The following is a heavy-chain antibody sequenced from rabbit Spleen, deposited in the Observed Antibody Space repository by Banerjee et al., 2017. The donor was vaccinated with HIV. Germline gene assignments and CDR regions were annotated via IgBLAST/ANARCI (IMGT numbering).Heavy chain of an antibody. CDR2: IVVGSGGFT. CDR3: ARDTGTSFSSYGMDL. Sequence: QEQLEESGGGLVRPGGALTLTCKASGIDLSTDAYMCWVRQPPGKGLEWIACIVVGSGGFTYYANWAKGRFTISKTSSTTVTLQMISLTAADTATYFCARDTGTSFSSYGMDLWGPGTLVTV. D-gene: IGHD8-1*01. CDR1: GIDLSTDAY. V-gene: IGHV1S45*01. J-gene: IGHJ6*01.